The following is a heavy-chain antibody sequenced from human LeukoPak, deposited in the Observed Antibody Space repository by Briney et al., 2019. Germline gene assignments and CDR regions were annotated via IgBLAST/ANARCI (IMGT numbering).Heavy chain of an antibody. J-gene: IGHJ3*02. CDR2: INPNSGGT. CDR1: GYTFTGYY. D-gene: IGHD3-22*01. Sequence: ASVKLSCKASGYTFTGYYMHWVRQAPGQGLEWMGWINPNSGGTNYAQKFQGRVTMTRDTSISTAYMELSRLRSDDTAVYYCARVWYYDSGSDAFDIWGQGTMVTVSS. CDR3: ARVWYYDSGSDAFDI. V-gene: IGHV1-2*02.